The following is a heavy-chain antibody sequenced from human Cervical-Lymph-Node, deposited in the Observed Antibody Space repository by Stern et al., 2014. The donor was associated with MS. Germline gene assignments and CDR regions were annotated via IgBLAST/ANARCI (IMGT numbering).Heavy chain of an antibody. J-gene: IGHJ6*02. Sequence: QLQLQESGPGLVKPSQTLSLTCSVSGDSISTGSYFWTWIRQPAGKGLEWMGRIYTSGTTHYNPSLKSRVTISLDTSKNQFSLNLTSVTAADTAVYFCARFGYYYYYDMDVWGQGTTVTVSS. CDR1: GDSISTGSYF. CDR3: ARFGYYYYYDMDV. V-gene: IGHV4-61*02. CDR2: IYTSGTT. D-gene: IGHD3-10*01.